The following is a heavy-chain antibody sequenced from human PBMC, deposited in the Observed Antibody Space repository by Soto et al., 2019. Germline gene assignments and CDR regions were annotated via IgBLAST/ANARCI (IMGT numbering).Heavy chain of an antibody. J-gene: IGHJ4*02. D-gene: IGHD3-10*01. Sequence: PGGSLRLSCTASGFTFSDYYMSWIRQAPGKGLEWISYISNSGIIFYADSVRGRFTISRDNAKNSLYLQMNSLRAEDTAVYYCARVGAFPGWGQGTLVTVSS. CDR1: GFTFSDYY. V-gene: IGHV3-11*01. CDR3: ARVGAFPG. CDR2: ISNSGII.